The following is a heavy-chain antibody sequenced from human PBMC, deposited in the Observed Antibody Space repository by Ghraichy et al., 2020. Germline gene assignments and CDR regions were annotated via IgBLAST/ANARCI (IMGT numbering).Heavy chain of an antibody. Sequence: GGSLRLSCAASGFTFSSYSMNWVRQAPGKGLEWVSSISSSSSYIYYADSVKGRFTISRDNAKNSLYLQMNSLRAEDTAVYYCARVERGEAARPEGYYYYYYMDVWGKGTTVTVSS. CDR2: ISSSSSYI. CDR3: ARVERGEAARPEGYYYYYYMDV. CDR1: GFTFSSYS. V-gene: IGHV3-21*01. D-gene: IGHD6-6*01. J-gene: IGHJ6*03.